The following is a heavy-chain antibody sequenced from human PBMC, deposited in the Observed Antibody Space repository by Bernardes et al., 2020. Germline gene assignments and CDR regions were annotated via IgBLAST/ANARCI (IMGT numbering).Heavy chain of an antibody. Sequence: GGSLRLSCSASGDTFSPYAMYWVRQAPGKGLEYVSSISSNGGNTYYADSVKGRFTISRDNSKNTVYLQLSSLRTEDTAVFYCAKGTTGTTGGAFDIWGQGTMVTVSS. CDR3: AKGTTGTTGGAFDI. D-gene: IGHD1-1*01. J-gene: IGHJ3*02. CDR1: GDTFSPYA. CDR2: ISSNGGNT. V-gene: IGHV3-64D*06.